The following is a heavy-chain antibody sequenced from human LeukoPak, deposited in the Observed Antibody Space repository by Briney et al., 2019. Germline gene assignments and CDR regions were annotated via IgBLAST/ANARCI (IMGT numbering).Heavy chain of an antibody. J-gene: IGHJ5*02. D-gene: IGHD2-2*01. V-gene: IGHV3-23*01. Sequence: GGSLRLSCAASGFTFSSYVMSWVRQTPGKGLEWVSAISGSGDDTYYADSVKGRFTISRDNAKNSLYLQMNSLRAEDTAVYYCARDWTRVPAAIINWFDPWGQGTLVTVSS. CDR2: ISGSGDDT. CDR1: GFTFSSYV. CDR3: ARDWTRVPAAIINWFDP.